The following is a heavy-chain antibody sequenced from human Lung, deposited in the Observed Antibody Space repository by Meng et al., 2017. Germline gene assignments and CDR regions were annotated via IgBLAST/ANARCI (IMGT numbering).Heavy chain of an antibody. J-gene: IGHJ4*02. V-gene: IGHV4-34*01. D-gene: IGHD4-11*01. Sequence: QVQFQRWGAGLFEPSETLSLSCVVSGGSFSDYYWSWIRQPPGKGLEWIGEINHSGSTNYNPSLESRATISVDTSQNNLSLKLSSVTAADSAVYYCARGPTTMAHDFDYWGQGTLVTVSS. CDR1: GGSFSDYY. CDR3: ARGPTTMAHDFDY. CDR2: INHSGST.